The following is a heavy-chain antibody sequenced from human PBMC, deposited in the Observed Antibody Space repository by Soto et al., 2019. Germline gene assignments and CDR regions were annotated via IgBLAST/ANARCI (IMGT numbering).Heavy chain of an antibody. CDR1: GYTFTSYG. CDR3: ARATFVGRELLPIDY. Sequence: ASVKVSCKASGYTFTSYGISWLRQAPGQGLEWMGWISAYNGNTNYAQKLQGRVTMTRNTSISTAYMELSSLRSEDTAVYYCARATFVGRELLPIDYWGQGTLVTVSS. CDR2: ISAYNGNT. D-gene: IGHD1-26*01. J-gene: IGHJ4*02. V-gene: IGHV1-18*04.